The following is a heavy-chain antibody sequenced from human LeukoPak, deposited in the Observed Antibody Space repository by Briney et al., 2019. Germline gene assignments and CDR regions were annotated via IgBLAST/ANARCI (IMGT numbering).Heavy chain of an antibody. CDR3: AKDPGVMNSAVFLDAFDI. CDR1: GFSFNNFG. Sequence: GGSLRLSCSASGFSFNNFGMHWVRQAPGKGLEWVAVVSNDGTDTHYADSVKGRFTISRDNSKNTLYLQMNSLRAEDTAVYYCAKDPGVMNSAVFLDAFDIWGQGTMVTVSS. CDR2: VSNDGTDT. V-gene: IGHV3-30*18. D-gene: IGHD3-16*01. J-gene: IGHJ3*02.